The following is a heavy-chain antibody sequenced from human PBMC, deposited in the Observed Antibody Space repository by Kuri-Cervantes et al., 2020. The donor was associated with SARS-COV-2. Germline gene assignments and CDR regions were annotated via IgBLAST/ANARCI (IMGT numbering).Heavy chain of an antibody. Sequence: SETLSLTCTVSGGSISSYYWSWIRQPPGKGLEWIGYIYYSGSTNYNPSLKSLVTISVDTSKNQFSLKLSSVMAADTAVYYCARGRVLLWFGELFHDYYYGMDVWGQGTTVTVSS. CDR3: ARGRVLLWFGELFHDYYYGMDV. D-gene: IGHD3-10*01. CDR1: GGSISSYY. J-gene: IGHJ6*02. V-gene: IGHV4-59*12. CDR2: IYYSGST.